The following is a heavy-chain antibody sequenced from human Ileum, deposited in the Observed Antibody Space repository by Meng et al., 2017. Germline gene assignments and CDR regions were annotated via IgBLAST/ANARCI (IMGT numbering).Heavy chain of an antibody. J-gene: IGHJ6*01. CDR1: GFMYENYG. CDR2: INWNGDST. CDR3: ARDLYPYGMAV. Sequence: GESLKISCAASGFMYENYGMSWVRQVPGKGLEWVSGINWNGDSTSYVDSVQGRFTISRDNAKKSLYLQMTSLRAEDTALYYCARDLYPYGMAVWGQGNTV. V-gene: IGHV3-20*04. D-gene: IGHD2-8*01.